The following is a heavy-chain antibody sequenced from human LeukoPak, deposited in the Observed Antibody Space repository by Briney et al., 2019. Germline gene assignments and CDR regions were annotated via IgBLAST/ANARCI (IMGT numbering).Heavy chain of an antibody. Sequence: ASVKVSCKASGYTFTSYGISWVRQAPGQGLEWMGWISAYNGNTNYAQKLQGRVTMTTDTSTSTAYMELRSLRSDDTAVYYCATGRGTTPTDYYYYYGMDVWGQGTTVTVPS. CDR3: ATGRGTTPTDYYYYYGMDV. V-gene: IGHV1-18*01. CDR2: ISAYNGNT. J-gene: IGHJ6*02. D-gene: IGHD1-7*01. CDR1: GYTFTSYG.